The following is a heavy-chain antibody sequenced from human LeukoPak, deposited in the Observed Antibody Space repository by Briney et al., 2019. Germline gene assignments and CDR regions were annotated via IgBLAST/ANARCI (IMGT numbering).Heavy chain of an antibody. D-gene: IGHD5-18*01. J-gene: IGHJ2*01. CDR1: GGSVSSGSYY. CDR2: IYYSGST. Sequence: SETLSLTCTVSGGSVSSGSYYWSWIRQPPGKGLEWIGYIYYSGSTNHNPSLKSRVTISVDTSKNQFSLKLSSVTAADTAVYYCARDLLDTAMAYGQNWYFDLWGRGTLVTVSS. V-gene: IGHV4-61*01. CDR3: ARDLLDTAMAYGQNWYFDL.